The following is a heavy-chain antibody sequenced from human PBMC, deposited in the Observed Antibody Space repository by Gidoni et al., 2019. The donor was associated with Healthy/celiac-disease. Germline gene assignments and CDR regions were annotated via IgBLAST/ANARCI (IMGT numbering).Heavy chain of an antibody. CDR2: IYYSGST. CDR1: GGSISSSSYH. J-gene: IGHJ4*02. Sequence: QLQLQESGPGLVKPSETLSLTCTVSGGSISSSSYHWGWSRQPPGKGLEWIGSIYYSGSTYYNPSLKSRVTISVDTSKNQFSLKLSSVTAADTAVYYCARHAGYYDSSGYYLVPTHFDYWGQGTLVTVSS. CDR3: ARHAGYYDSSGYYLVPTHFDY. V-gene: IGHV4-39*01. D-gene: IGHD3-22*01.